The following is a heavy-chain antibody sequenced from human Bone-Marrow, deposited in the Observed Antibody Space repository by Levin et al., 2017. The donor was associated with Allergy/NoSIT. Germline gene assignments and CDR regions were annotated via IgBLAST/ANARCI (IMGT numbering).Heavy chain of an antibody. CDR2: IKSTTDGGTT. Sequence: PGGSLRLSCAVSGVTFINAWMTWVRQAPGKGLEWVGRIKSTTDGGTTDYAAPVKGRFTISRDDSRNTIYLQMNSLKTEDTGVYYCTHLLYSISWDWGQGMLVTVSS. D-gene: IGHD3-3*02. V-gene: IGHV3-15*01. J-gene: IGHJ4*02. CDR1: GVTFINAW. CDR3: THLLYSISWD.